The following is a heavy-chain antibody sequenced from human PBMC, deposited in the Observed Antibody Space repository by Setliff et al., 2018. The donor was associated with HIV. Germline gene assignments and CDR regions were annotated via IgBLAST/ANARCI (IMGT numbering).Heavy chain of an antibody. CDR3: VRTNYYYSYIDV. CDR2: IHTTGSI. Sequence: SETLSLTCTVSGDSISSFYWSWIRQPPGKGLEWIGYIHTTGSISYNPSLRIRVTISLDTSKNKVSLSLASVPAADTAVYYCVRTNYYYSYIDVWGKGTTVTVSS. V-gene: IGHV4-4*08. J-gene: IGHJ6*03. CDR1: GDSISSFY.